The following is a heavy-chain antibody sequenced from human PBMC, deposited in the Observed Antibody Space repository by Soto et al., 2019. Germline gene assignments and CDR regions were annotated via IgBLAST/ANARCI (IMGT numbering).Heavy chain of an antibody. CDR1: GFTLISYG. J-gene: IGHJ4*02. CDR3: ARRPPAANPYCFDY. V-gene: IGHV3-48*02. Sequence: EVQLVASGGGLVQPGGSLRLSCAASGFTLISYGMNWVRQVPGKVLEWVSYISGGSSNIYYADSVKGRFTVSRDNATKSLYLHMNSLRDEATAVYYCARRPPAANPYCFDYWGQGTLVTVAS. CDR2: ISGGSSNI. D-gene: IGHD2-2*01.